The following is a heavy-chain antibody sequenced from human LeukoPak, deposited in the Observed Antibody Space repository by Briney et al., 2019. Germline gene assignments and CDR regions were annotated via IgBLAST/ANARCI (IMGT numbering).Heavy chain of an antibody. D-gene: IGHD3-10*01. Sequence: GGSLRLSCAASGFSLSRYDMHWVRQPTGGGLEWVSTISPAGRTYYPDSVKGRFTISRENAKNSLFLQMNNLRPGPPAVFFCPSEDSRGFYGMAFWGQGPPFPVSS. J-gene: IGHJ6*02. CDR3: PSEDSRGFYGMAF. V-gene: IGHV3-13*01. CDR2: ISPAGRT. CDR1: GFSLSRYD.